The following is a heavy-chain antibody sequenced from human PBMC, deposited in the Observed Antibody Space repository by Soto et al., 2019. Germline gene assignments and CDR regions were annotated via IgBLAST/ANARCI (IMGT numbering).Heavy chain of an antibody. Sequence: ASVKASCKASGYTFTGYYMHWVRQAPGQGLEWMGWINPNSGGTNYAQKFQGWVTMTRDTSISTAYMELSRLRSDDTAVYYCATPYCSGGSCYSRAYRPYYFDYWGQGTLVTVSS. CDR1: GYTFTGYY. V-gene: IGHV1-2*04. CDR2: INPNSGGT. CDR3: ATPYCSGGSCYSRAYRPYYFDY. J-gene: IGHJ4*02. D-gene: IGHD2-15*01.